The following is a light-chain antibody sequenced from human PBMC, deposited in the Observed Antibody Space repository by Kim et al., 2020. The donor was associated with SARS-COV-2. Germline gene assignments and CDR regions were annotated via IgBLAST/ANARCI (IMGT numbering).Light chain of an antibody. Sequence: GQRVTISCSGTASNIGKNPVNWYQHLPGTAPKYLIYGNYERPSGVPYRFSGSKSGTSASLAISGLQSEDEADYYCATWDDSLNGFVFGTGTKVTVL. CDR1: ASNIGKNP. J-gene: IGLJ1*01. V-gene: IGLV1-44*01. CDR2: GNY. CDR3: ATWDDSLNGFV.